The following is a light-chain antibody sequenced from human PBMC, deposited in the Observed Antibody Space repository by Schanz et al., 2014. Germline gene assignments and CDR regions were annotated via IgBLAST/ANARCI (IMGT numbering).Light chain of an antibody. CDR2: EGS. CDR3: SSYTSSSTYVI. J-gene: IGLJ2*01. CDR1: SSDVGGYNY. Sequence: QSALTQPASVSGSPGQSITISCTGTSSDVGGYNYVSWYQHHPGKAPKLMIYEGSKRPSGVSNRFSGSGSGNTASLTISGLQAEDEADYYCSSYTSSSTYVIFGGGTKLTVL. V-gene: IGLV2-14*01.